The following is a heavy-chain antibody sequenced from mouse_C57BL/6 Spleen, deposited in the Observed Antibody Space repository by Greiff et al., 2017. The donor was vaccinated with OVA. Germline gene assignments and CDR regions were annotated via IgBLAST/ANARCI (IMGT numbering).Heavy chain of an antibody. CDR1: EYEFPSHD. CDR3: ARQAYGNYGYFDV. D-gene: IGHD2-1*01. V-gene: IGHV5-2*01. Sequence: EVKLMESGGGLVQPGESLKLSCESNEYEFPSHDMSWVRKTPEKRLELVAAINSDGGSTYYPDTMERRFIISRDNTKKTLYLQMSSLRSEDTALYYCARQAYGNYGYFDVWGTGTTVTVSS. J-gene: IGHJ1*03. CDR2: INSDGGST.